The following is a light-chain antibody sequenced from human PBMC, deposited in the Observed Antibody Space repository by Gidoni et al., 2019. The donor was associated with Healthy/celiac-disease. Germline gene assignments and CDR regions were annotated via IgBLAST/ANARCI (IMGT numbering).Light chain of an antibody. V-gene: IGLV1-40*01. CDR3: QSYDSSLSGSV. Sequence: QAVLQQAPSVSGAPGQRVTISFTGSRSHIGAGSDVHWYQLLPGTAPTLLIYGNRNRPSGVPDRFSGSKSANSASLAITGLQAEDEADYYCQSYDSSLSGSVFGGGTKLTVL. CDR2: GNR. CDR1: RSHIGAGSD. J-gene: IGLJ3*02.